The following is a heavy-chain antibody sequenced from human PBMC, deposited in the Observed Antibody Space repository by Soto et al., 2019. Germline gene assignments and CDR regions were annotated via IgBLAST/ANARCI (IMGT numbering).Heavy chain of an antibody. CDR1: GYTFTGYY. D-gene: IGHD1-7*01. Sequence: VSCKASGYTFTGYYMHWVRQAPGQGLEWMGWINPNSGGTNYAQKFQGRVTMTRDTSISTAYMELSRLRAEDTAVYYCARPRLRYNWNFDAFDIWGQGTMVTVSS. CDR3: ARPRLRYNWNFDAFDI. J-gene: IGHJ3*02. V-gene: IGHV1-2*02. CDR2: INPNSGGT.